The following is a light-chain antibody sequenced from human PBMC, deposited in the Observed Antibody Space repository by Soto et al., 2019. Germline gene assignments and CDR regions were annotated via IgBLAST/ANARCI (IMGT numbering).Light chain of an antibody. Sequence: EIVLTQSPATLSLSPGERATLSCRASQSVSSYLAWYQQKPGQAPRLLIYDASNRATGIPARFSGSGSGTDFTLTISSLEPEDFAVYYCQHYDNSPPSVTFGPGTKVDIK. V-gene: IGKV3-11*01. CDR2: DAS. CDR1: QSVSSY. CDR3: QHYDNSPPSVT. J-gene: IGKJ3*01.